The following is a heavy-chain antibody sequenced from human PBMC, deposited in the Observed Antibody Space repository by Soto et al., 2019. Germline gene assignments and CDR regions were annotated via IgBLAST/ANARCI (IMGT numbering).Heavy chain of an antibody. J-gene: IGHJ3*01. CDR3: ARDRARTTTAFDF. CDR2: ISSSGTYI. V-gene: IGHV3-21*01. CDR1: GFIFRTYS. Sequence: EEQLVESGGGLVKPGGSLRLSCAASGFIFRTYSMSWVRQAPGKGLEWVSSISSSGTYIFYTGSVKGRFTISRDNAKNSIYLLTNSLRAEDTAVYYCARDRARTTTAFDFWGQGTLVTVSS. D-gene: IGHD1-1*01.